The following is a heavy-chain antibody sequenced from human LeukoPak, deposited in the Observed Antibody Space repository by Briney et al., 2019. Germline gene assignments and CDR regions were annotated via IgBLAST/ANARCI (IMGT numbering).Heavy chain of an antibody. Sequence: SETLSLTCAVYGGSFSGYYWSWIRQPPGKGLEWIGEINHSGSTNYNPSLKSRVTISVDTSKNQFSLKLSSVTAADTDVYYCARLTYYDYVWGSYRYYFDYWGQGTLVTVSS. CDR1: GGSFSGYY. CDR2: INHSGST. J-gene: IGHJ4*02. V-gene: IGHV4-34*01. CDR3: ARLTYYDYVWGSYRYYFDY. D-gene: IGHD3-16*02.